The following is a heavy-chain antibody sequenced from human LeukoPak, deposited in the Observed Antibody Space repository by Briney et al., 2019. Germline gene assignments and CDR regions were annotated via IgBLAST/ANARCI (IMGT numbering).Heavy chain of an antibody. J-gene: IGHJ5*02. CDR3: AADTAMDNWFDP. CDR2: INPSGGST. Sequence: ASVKVSCKASGYTFTSYYMHWVRQAPGQGLEWMGIINPSGGSTSYAQKFQGRVTMTRDMSTSTDYMELSSLRSEDTAVYYCAADTAMDNWFDPWGQGTLVTVSS. CDR1: GYTFTSYY. D-gene: IGHD5-18*01. V-gene: IGHV1-46*01.